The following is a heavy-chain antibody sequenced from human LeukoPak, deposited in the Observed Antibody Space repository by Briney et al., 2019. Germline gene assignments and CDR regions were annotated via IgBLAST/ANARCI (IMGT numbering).Heavy chain of an antibody. D-gene: IGHD6-19*01. V-gene: IGHV3-33*01. J-gene: IGHJ4*02. Sequence: GGSLRLSCAASGFPFSSYGMHWVRQAPGKGLEWVARLVHDARSDYANSVKGRFSISRDDSKNTLFLDMSNLRVEDTALYYCARDLSAAFDFWGQGVLVTVSS. CDR1: GFPFSSYG. CDR2: LVHDARS. CDR3: ARDLSAAFDF.